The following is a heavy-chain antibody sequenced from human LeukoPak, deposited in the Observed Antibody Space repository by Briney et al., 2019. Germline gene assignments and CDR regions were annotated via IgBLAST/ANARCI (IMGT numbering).Heavy chain of an antibody. V-gene: IGHV1-69*02. Sequence: ASVKVSCKASGGTFSSYTISWVRQAPGQGLEWMGRIIPILGIANYAQKFQSRVTITADKSTSTAYMELSSLRSEDTAVYYCARYCSSTSCYTFKDYWGQGTLVTVSS. CDR1: GGTFSSYT. D-gene: IGHD2-2*02. CDR2: IIPILGIA. CDR3: ARYCSSTSCYTFKDY. J-gene: IGHJ4*02.